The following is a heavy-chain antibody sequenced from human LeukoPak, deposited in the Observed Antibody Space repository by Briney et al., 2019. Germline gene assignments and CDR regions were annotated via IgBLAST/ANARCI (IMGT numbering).Heavy chain of an antibody. CDR2: MNPNSGTT. CDR3: ARGPPNWGYDY. V-gene: IGHV1-8*02. Sequence: ASVKVSCKASGGIFRSYVFTWVRQATGQGLAWMGWMNPNSGTTGYAQKFQGRVTMTRNTSISTAYMELSSLRSEDTAVYYCARGPPNWGYDYWGQGTLVTVSS. D-gene: IGHD7-27*01. J-gene: IGHJ4*02. CDR1: GGIFRSYV.